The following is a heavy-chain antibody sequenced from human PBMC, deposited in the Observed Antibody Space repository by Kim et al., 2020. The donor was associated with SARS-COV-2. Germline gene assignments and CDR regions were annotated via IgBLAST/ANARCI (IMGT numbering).Heavy chain of an antibody. J-gene: IGHJ4*02. D-gene: IGHD4-17*01. CDR3: ARVGHDYGDPYDY. CDR2: ST. Sequence: STNYAQRFQGRATMTRDTATSTVYMELSSLRSEDTAVYYCARVGHDYGDPYDYWGQGTLVTVPS. V-gene: IGHV1-46*01.